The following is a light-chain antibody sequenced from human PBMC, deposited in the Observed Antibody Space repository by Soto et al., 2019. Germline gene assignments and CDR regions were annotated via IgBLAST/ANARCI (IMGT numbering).Light chain of an antibody. CDR2: KGS. Sequence: DIQMTQSPSTLSASVGDRVTITCRASQSISSWLAWYQQKPGKAPELLIYKGSSSEGGVPSRFSGSGTGTEFTLTISSLQPDDFATYYCQQYISYPLTFGGGTKVEI. CDR1: QSISSW. J-gene: IGKJ4*01. CDR3: QQYISYPLT. V-gene: IGKV1-5*03.